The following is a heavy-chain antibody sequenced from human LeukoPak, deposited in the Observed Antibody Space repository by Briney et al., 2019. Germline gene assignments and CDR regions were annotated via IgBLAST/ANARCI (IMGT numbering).Heavy chain of an antibody. CDR2: SDPEDGET. V-gene: IGHV1-24*01. CDR1: GHTLSGLA. Sequence: GASVKVCCKVSGHTLSGLAMHWVRQATGKGLEWMEGSDPEDGETIYAQKFKGRVTMTEDTATDTAYMELRSLRSEDTAVYYCAYRPPGDESFDIWGQGTLVTVSS. CDR3: AYRPPGDESFDI. J-gene: IGHJ3*02. D-gene: IGHD3-16*01.